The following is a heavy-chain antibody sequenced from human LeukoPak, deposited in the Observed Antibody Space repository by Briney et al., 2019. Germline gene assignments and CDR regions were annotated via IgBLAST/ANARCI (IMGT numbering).Heavy chain of an antibody. J-gene: IGHJ4*02. V-gene: IGHV3-30*03. Sequence: QPGRSLRLSCVASGITFSRHGMDWVRQAPGKGLEWVTVIADDGGVKQYADSVKGRFTVSRDNSKSTLYLQMNGLSVEDTAIYYCAREATWGEWYFDHWGQGTPVTVSS. D-gene: IGHD3-3*01. CDR2: IADDGGVK. CDR3: AREATWGEWYFDH. CDR1: GITFSRHG.